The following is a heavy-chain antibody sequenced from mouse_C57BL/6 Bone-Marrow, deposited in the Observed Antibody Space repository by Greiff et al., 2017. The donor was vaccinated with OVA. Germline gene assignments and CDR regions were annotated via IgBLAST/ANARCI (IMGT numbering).Heavy chain of an antibody. CDR3: ADYYFDY. Sequence: QVQLQQPGAELVRPGTSVKLSCKASGYTFTSYWMHWVKQRPGQGLEWIGVIDPSDSYTNYNQKFKGKATLTVDTSSSTAYMQLSSLTSEDSAVYYCADYYFDYWGQGTTLTVSS. V-gene: IGHV1-59*01. CDR1: GYTFTSYW. J-gene: IGHJ2*01. CDR2: IDPSDSYT.